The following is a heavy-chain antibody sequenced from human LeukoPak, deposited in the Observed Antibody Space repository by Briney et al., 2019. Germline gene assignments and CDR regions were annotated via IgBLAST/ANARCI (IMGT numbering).Heavy chain of an antibody. Sequence: SETLSLTCTVSGGSISSYFWSWIRQPPGKTLEWIGSIYSSGSTYYNPSLKSRVIIIIDTPKNHFSLTLSSVTAADTAVYYCARSDGYGLVGIWGQGTMVTVSS. CDR2: IYSSGST. CDR3: ARSDGYGLVGI. CDR1: GGSISSYF. D-gene: IGHD3-10*01. J-gene: IGHJ3*02. V-gene: IGHV4-59*12.